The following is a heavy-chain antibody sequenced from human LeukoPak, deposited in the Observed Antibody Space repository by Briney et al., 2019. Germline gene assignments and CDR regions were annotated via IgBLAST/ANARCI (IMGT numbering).Heavy chain of an antibody. CDR1: GYTFTSYA. V-gene: IGHV1-69*13. CDR3: AREIDLDGWATGQANRAEDAFDI. J-gene: IGHJ3*02. Sequence: SVKVSCKASGYTFTSYAISWVRQAPGQGLEWMGGIIPIFGTANYAQKFQGRVTITADESTSTAYMELSSLRSEDTAVYYCAREIDLDGWATGQANRAEDAFDIWGQGTMVTVSS. D-gene: IGHD5-12*01. CDR2: IIPIFGTA.